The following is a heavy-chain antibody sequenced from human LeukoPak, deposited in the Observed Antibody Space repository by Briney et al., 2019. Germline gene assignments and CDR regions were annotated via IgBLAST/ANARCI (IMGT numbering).Heavy chain of an antibody. V-gene: IGHV3-53*01. J-gene: IGHJ4*02. Sequence: PGGSLRLSCAASGFTVSSNYMSWVRQAPGKGLEWASVIYSGGSTYYADSVKGRVTSSRDNSKNTLYLQMNSLRAEDTAVYYCASPIVGATTGGYWGQGTLVTVSS. CDR2: IYSGGST. CDR1: GFTVSSNY. D-gene: IGHD1-26*01. CDR3: ASPIVGATTGGY.